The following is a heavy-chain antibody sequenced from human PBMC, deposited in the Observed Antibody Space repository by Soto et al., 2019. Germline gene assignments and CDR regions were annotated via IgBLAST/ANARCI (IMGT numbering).Heavy chain of an antibody. D-gene: IGHD3-22*01. CDR2: IYYSGST. Sequence: SEPLSLTCTVSGGSISSYYWSWIRQPPGKGLEWIGYIYYSGSTNYNPSPKSRVTISVDTSKNQFSLKLSSVTAADTAVYYCARDHWYDSSGYYHDAFDIWGQGTMVT. V-gene: IGHV4-59*01. CDR3: ARDHWYDSSGYYHDAFDI. CDR1: GGSISSYY. J-gene: IGHJ3*02.